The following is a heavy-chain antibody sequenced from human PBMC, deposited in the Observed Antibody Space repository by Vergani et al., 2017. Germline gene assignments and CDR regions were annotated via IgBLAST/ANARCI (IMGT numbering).Heavy chain of an antibody. Sequence: VQLVESGGGLVKPGGSLRLSCAASGFTFSNAWMSWIRQPPGKGLEWIGSIHYSENTNYNPSLKTRVTISVDTSKNQFSLTLTSVTAADTAVYYCASDTHSGQRADRWGQGILVTVTS. J-gene: IGHJ5*02. CDR1: GFTFSNAW. CDR2: IHYSENT. CDR3: ASDTHSGQRADR. D-gene: IGHD6-19*01. V-gene: IGHV4-59*01.